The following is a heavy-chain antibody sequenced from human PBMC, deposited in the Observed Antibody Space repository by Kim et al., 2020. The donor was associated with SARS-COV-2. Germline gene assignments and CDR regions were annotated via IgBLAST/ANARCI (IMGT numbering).Heavy chain of an antibody. CDR2: INHSGST. Sequence: SETLSLTCAVYGGSFSGYYWSWIRQPPGKGLEWIGEINHSGSTNYNPSLKSRVTISVDTSKNQFSLKLSSVTAADTAVYYCARALKERKSTIFGVVARNWYFDLWGRGTLVTVSS. CDR3: ARALKERKSTIFGVVARNWYFDL. J-gene: IGHJ2*01. D-gene: IGHD3-3*01. CDR1: GGSFSGYY. V-gene: IGHV4-34*01.